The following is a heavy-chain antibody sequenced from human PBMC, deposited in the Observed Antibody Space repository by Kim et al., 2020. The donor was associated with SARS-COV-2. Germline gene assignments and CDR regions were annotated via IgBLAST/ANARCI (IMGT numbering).Heavy chain of an antibody. CDR2: ISYDGSNK. CDR1: GFTFSSYG. V-gene: IGHV3-30*18. D-gene: IGHD3-10*01. J-gene: IGHJ6*02. CDR3: AKDGSGSYPYYYYGMDV. Sequence: GGSLRLSCAASGFTFSSYGMHWVRQAPGKGLEWVAVISYDGSNKYYADSVKGRFTISRDNSKNTLYLQMNSLRAEDTAVYYCAKDGSGSYPYYYYGMDVWGQGTTVTVSS.